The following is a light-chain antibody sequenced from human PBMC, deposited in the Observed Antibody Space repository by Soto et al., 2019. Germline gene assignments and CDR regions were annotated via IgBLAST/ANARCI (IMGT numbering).Light chain of an antibody. CDR1: QSISSW. Sequence: DIQMTQSPSTLSASVVDRVTITCRASQSISSWLAWYQQKPGKAPKLLIYKAASLESGVPSRFSGSGSGTEFTLTISSLQPDDFATYYCQQLFDSPITFGQGTRLEIK. V-gene: IGKV1-5*03. J-gene: IGKJ5*01. CDR2: KAA. CDR3: QQLFDSPIT.